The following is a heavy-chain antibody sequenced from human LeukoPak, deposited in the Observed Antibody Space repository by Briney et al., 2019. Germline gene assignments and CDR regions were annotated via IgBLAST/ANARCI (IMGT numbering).Heavy chain of an antibody. CDR3: ASVGIYSPGIYYYYMDV. Sequence: SETLSLTCTVSGGSISSYYWSWIRQPPAKGLEWVGYIYYSGSTNYNPPLKSRVTISFDTSKNQSSLKLSSVTAADAGVYYCASVGIYSPGIYYYYMDVWGKGTTVTVSS. D-gene: IGHD1-26*01. V-gene: IGHV4-59*01. CDR1: GGSISSYY. J-gene: IGHJ6*03. CDR2: IYYSGST.